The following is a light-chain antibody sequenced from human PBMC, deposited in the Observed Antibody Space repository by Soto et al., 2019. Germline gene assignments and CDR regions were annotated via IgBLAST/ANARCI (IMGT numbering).Light chain of an antibody. CDR2: GAS. CDR1: HSVGTY. CDR3: QQYNNWPPWT. Sequence: EIALMQSPGPLRLSPGERATLSCRASHSVGTYFVWYQQKPGQAPRLLIYGASTRATGIPARFSGSGSGTEFTLTISSLQSEDFAVYYCQQYNNWPPWTFGQGTKVDIK. J-gene: IGKJ1*01. V-gene: IGKV3-15*01.